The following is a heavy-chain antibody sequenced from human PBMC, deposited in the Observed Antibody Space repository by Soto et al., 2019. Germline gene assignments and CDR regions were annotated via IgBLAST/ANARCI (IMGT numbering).Heavy chain of an antibody. CDR1: GFTFSSYA. D-gene: IGHD2-2*01. CDR2: ISGSGGST. CDR3: AKGLREGHAIVVVPAADNDAFDI. V-gene: IGHV3-23*01. Sequence: PGGSLRLSCAASGFTFSSYAMSWVRQAPGKGLEWVSAISGSGGSTYYADSVKGRFTISRDNSKNTLYLQMNSLRAEDTAVYYCAKGLREGHAIVVVPAADNDAFDIWGQGTMVTVSS. J-gene: IGHJ3*02.